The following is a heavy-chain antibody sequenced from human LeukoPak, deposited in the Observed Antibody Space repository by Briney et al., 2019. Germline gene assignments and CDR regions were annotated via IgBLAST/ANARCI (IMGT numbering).Heavy chain of an antibody. CDR3: AKVLVGDYYYGMDV. CDR1: GFTFSSYG. V-gene: IGHV3-30*18. J-gene: IGHJ6*02. CDR2: ISYDGSNK. Sequence: GGSLRLSCAASGFTFSSYGMHWVRQAPGKGLEWVAVISYDGSNKYYADSVKGRFTISRDNSKNTLYLQMNSLRAKDTAVYYCAKVLVGDYYYGMDVWGQGTTVTVSS. D-gene: IGHD1-26*01.